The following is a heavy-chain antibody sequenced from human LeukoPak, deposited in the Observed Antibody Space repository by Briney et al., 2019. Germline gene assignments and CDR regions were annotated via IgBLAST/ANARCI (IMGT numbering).Heavy chain of an antibody. Sequence: SGGSLRLSCAASGFTFSAYWINWVRQAPGKGLEWVANIKRDGSEKYYVGSVKGRFTISRDNAKNSLYLQMNSLRAENTAVYYCARTPADWGYFDYWGQGALVTVSS. CDR2: IKRDGSEK. V-gene: IGHV3-7*05. J-gene: IGHJ4*02. CDR3: ARTPADWGYFDY. CDR1: GFTFSAYW. D-gene: IGHD7-27*01.